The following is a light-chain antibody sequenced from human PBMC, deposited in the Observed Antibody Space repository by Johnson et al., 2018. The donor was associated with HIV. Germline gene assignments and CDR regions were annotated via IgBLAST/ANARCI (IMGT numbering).Light chain of an antibody. CDR2: DNY. Sequence: QSVLTQPPSVSAAPGQKVTISCSGSSSNIGNNYVSWYQQLPGTAPKLLIYDNYKRPSGIPDRFSGSKSGTSATLGITGLQTGDEADYYCGTWDISLSVGYVFGTGTKVTFL. J-gene: IGLJ1*01. V-gene: IGLV1-51*01. CDR1: SSNIGNNY. CDR3: GTWDISLSVGYV.